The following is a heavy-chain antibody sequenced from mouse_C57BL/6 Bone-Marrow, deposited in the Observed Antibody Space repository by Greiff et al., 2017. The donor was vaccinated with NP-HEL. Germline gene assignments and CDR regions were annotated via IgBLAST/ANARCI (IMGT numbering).Heavy chain of an antibody. CDR2: IDPNSGGT. Sequence: QVQLQQSGAELVKPGASVKLSCKASGYTFTSYWMHWVKQRPGRRLEWIGRIDPNSGGTKYNEKFKSKATLTVDKPSSTAYMQLSSLTSEDSAVYYCARTVALPDVWGTGTTVTVSS. J-gene: IGHJ1*03. V-gene: IGHV1-72*01. CDR3: ARTVALPDV. D-gene: IGHD1-1*01. CDR1: GYTFTSYW.